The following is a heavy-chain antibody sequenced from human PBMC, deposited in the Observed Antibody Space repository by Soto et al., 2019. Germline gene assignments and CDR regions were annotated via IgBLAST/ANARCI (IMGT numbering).Heavy chain of an antibody. D-gene: IGHD6-13*01. CDR2: INGTGVTT. CDR3: AEATGTRPKNY. J-gene: IGHJ4*02. Sequence: GGSLRLSCSASGFTFSNCAMTWVRQAPGKGLEWVSVINGTGVTTSYADSVKGRFTISRDNSKKTLYLQMNSLRAEDTAIYYCAEATGTRPKNYWGRGTLVTVSS. CDR1: GFTFSNCA. V-gene: IGHV3-23*01.